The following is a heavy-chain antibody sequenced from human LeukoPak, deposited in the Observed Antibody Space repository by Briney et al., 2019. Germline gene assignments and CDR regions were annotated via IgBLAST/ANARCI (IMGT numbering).Heavy chain of an antibody. CDR3: AKDLVAVTMVRGVILGDEVEGPPSFYYYYGMDV. CDR2: ISYDGSNK. V-gene: IGHV3-30*18. J-gene: IGHJ6*02. D-gene: IGHD3-10*01. Sequence: GGSLRLSCAASGFTFSSYGMHWVRQAPGKGLEWVAVISYDGSNKYYADSVKGRFTISRDNSKNTLYLQMNSLRAEDTAVYYCAKDLVAVTMVRGVILGDEVEGPPSFYYYYGMDVWGQGTTVTVSS. CDR1: GFTFSSYG.